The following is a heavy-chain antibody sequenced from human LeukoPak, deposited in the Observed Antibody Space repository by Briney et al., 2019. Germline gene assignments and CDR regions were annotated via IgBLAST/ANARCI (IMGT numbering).Heavy chain of an antibody. CDR2: IKHGGSEK. V-gene: IGHV3-7*01. D-gene: IGHD4-23*01. J-gene: IGHJ4*02. Sequence: GGSLRLSCAASGFTFRSHWMNWVRQAPGKGLEWVANIKHGGSEKYYVDSVKGRFTISRDNAKNSLYLQMNSLRAEDTAVYYCASRTVAPFDYWGQGTLVTVSS. CDR1: GFTFRSHW. CDR3: ASRTVAPFDY.